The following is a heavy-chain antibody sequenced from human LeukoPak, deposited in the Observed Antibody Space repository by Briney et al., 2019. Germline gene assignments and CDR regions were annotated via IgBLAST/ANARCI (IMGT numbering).Heavy chain of an antibody. V-gene: IGHV3-53*01. D-gene: IGHD1-14*01. CDR2: TYSDGNT. CDR3: VRKNQDFNAAFDI. Sequence: GGSLRLSCAASGFTVSNNYMSWVRQAPGKGLEWVSITYSDGNTNYAVSVKGRFTISRDTSRNTLSLQMNSLRAEDTAVYYCVRKNQDFNAAFDIWGQGTVVTVSS. CDR1: GFTVSNNY. J-gene: IGHJ3*02.